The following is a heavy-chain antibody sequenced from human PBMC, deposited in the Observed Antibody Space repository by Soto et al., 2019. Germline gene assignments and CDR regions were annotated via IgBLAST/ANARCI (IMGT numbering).Heavy chain of an antibody. CDR1: GGSISSYY. D-gene: IGHD5-12*01. Sequence: LSLTCTVSGGSISSYYWSWIRQPPGKGLEWIGYIYYSGSTNYNPSLKSRVTISVDTSKNQFSLKLSSVTAADTAVYYCARSDSGYVVLDYWGQGTLVTVSS. V-gene: IGHV4-59*08. CDR2: IYYSGST. J-gene: IGHJ4*02. CDR3: ARSDSGYVVLDY.